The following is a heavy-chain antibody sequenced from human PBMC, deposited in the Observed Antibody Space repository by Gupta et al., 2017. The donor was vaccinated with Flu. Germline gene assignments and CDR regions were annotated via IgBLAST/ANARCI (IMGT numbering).Heavy chain of an antibody. CDR3: ARDVTGTTDYYYYGMDV. V-gene: IGHV3-21*01. J-gene: IGHJ6*02. CDR1: GFTFSSYS. CDR2: ISSSSSYI. D-gene: IGHD1-20*01. Sequence: EVQLVESGGGLVKPGGSLRLSCAASGFTFSSYSMNWVRQAPGKGLEWVSSISSSSSYIYYADSGKGRFTISRDNAKNSLYLQMNSLRAEDTAVYYCARDVTGTTDYYYYGMDVWGQGTTVTVSS.